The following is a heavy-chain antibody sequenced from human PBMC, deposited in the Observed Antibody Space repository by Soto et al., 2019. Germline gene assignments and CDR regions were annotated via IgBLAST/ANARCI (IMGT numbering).Heavy chain of an antibody. J-gene: IGHJ6*02. CDR3: ARDLEYSSSSGYYYYDGMYV. CDR2: ISAYNGNT. Sequence: ASVKVSCKASGYTFTSYGISWVRQAPGQGLEWMGWISAYNGNTNYAQKLQGRVTMTTDTSTSTAYMELRSLRSDDTAVYYCARDLEYSSSSGYYYYDGMYVWGQGTTDTVSS. D-gene: IGHD6-6*01. V-gene: IGHV1-18*01. CDR1: GYTFTSYG.